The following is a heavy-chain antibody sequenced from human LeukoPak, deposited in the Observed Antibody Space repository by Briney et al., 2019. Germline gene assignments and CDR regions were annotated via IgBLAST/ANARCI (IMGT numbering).Heavy chain of an antibody. CDR1: GFTFSSYA. D-gene: IGHD1-26*01. Sequence: QTGGSLRLSCAASGFTFSSYAMHWVRQAPGKGLEWVAVISYDGSNKYYADSVKGRFTISRDNSKNTLYLQMNSLRAEDTAVYYCARAYSGSYLGLLGYWGQGTLVTVSS. J-gene: IGHJ4*02. CDR2: ISYDGSNK. CDR3: ARAYSGSYLGLLGY. V-gene: IGHV3-30-3*01.